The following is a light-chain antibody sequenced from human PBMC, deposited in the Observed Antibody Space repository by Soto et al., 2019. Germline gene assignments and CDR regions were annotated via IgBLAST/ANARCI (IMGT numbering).Light chain of an antibody. J-gene: IGKJ3*01. CDR3: QQANSFPFS. Sequence: DIQMTQSPSSVSASVGDRVMITCRASQGIRSWLAWYQQKPGKAPKLLLYAASSVQSGVPSRFSGRGSATDFTLTISSLQPEDFATYYCQQANSFPFSFGPGTKVDIK. CDR2: AAS. CDR1: QGIRSW. V-gene: IGKV1-12*01.